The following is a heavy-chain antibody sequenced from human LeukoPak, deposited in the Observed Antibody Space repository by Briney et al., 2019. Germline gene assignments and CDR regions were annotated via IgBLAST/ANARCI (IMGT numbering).Heavy chain of an antibody. V-gene: IGHV3-7*03. D-gene: IGHD1-26*01. CDR2: IKDDGSEK. CDR3: AKDRGGSYTLSLDY. Sequence: GGSLRLSCAASGFSFSDFGMGWVRQAPGKGLEWVAGIKDDGSEKYYVDSVKGRFTISRDNAKNSLYLQMNSLRAEDTAVYYCAKDRGGSYTLSLDYWGQGTLVTVSS. J-gene: IGHJ4*02. CDR1: GFSFSDFG.